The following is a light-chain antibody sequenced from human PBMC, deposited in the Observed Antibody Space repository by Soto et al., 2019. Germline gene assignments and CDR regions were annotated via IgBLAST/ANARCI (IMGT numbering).Light chain of an antibody. CDR3: QQYNNRPQT. Sequence: ETVMTQSPATLSVSPGERATLSCRASQSVGTTLAWYQQKPGQAPRLVIYGASSRATGIPARFSGSGSGTEFTLTISSLQSEDFAVYYCQQYNNRPQTFGQGTKVEIK. CDR2: GAS. J-gene: IGKJ1*01. CDR1: QSVGTT. V-gene: IGKV3-15*01.